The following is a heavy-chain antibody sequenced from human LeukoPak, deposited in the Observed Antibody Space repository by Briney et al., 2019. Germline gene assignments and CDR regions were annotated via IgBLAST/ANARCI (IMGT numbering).Heavy chain of an antibody. Sequence: SETLSLTCAVYGGSFSGYYWSWIRQPPGKGLEWIGEINHSGSTNYNPSLKSRVTISVDTSKNQFSLKLSSVTAADTAVYYCASGIAAAGNHYYYYYYGMDVWGQGTTVTVSS. CDR1: GGSFSGYY. CDR2: INHSGST. J-gene: IGHJ6*02. CDR3: ASGIAAAGNHYYYYYYGMDV. D-gene: IGHD6-13*01. V-gene: IGHV4-34*01.